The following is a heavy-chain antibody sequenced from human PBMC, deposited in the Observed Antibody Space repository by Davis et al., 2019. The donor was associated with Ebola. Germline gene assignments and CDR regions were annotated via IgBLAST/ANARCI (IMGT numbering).Heavy chain of an antibody. J-gene: IGHJ4*02. CDR2: ISWNRASI. V-gene: IGHV3-9*01. Sequence: SLKISCAASGFAFGDYAMHWIRQAPGKGLEWVSGISWNRASIAYADSVKGRFTISRDNAKNSLYLQMNSLRDEDTAVYYCARRADYWGQGTLVTVSS. CDR1: GFAFGDYA. CDR3: ARRADY.